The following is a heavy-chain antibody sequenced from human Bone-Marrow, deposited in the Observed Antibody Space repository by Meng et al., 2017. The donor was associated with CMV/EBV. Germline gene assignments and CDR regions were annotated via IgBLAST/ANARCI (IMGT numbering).Heavy chain of an antibody. D-gene: IGHD3-10*01. J-gene: IGHJ3*02. CDR2: MNTNSGNT. CDR1: GYTFTSYD. V-gene: IGHV1-8*01. CDR3: ARVHATTWWFGNHDAFAI. Sequence: ASVKGSCKASGYTFTSYDINWVRQATGQGLEWMGWMNTNSGNTGYAQKFQGRVTMTRNTSISTAYMELSSLRSEDTAVYYCARVHATTWWFGNHDAFAIWGPGKMVNVSS.